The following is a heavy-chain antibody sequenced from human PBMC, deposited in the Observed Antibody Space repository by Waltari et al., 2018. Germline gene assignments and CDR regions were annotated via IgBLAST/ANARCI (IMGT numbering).Heavy chain of an antibody. J-gene: IGHJ5*02. CDR1: GYSISSGYY. CDR3: ARNNGDYGFDP. D-gene: IGHD4-17*01. V-gene: IGHV4-38-2*02. CDR2: IYHSGST. Sequence: HVQLQESGPGLVKPSETLSLTCTVSGYSISSGYYWGWIRQPPGKGLEWIGSIYHSGSTYYNPYLKGRVTISVDTSKNQFSLKLSSVTAADPAVYYCARNNGDYGFDPWGQGTLVTVAS.